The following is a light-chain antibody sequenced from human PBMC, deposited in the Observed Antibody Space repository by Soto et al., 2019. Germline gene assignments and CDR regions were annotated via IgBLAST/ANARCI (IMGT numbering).Light chain of an antibody. CDR1: QSVGRNY. V-gene: IGKV3-20*01. CDR2: DAS. Sequence: EIVLTQSPGTLSLSPGESATLSFRASQSVGRNYLAWFQHKPDQAPRLLIYDASNSATGVPDRFSGSGSGTDFTLSVTRLEPEDFAVYYCHQYAVSPLTFGGGTTVEIK. CDR3: HQYAVSPLT. J-gene: IGKJ4*01.